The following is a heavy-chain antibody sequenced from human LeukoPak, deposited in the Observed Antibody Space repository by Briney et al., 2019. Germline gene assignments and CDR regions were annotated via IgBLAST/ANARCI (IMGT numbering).Heavy chain of an antibody. D-gene: IGHD6-13*01. Sequence: GASVKVSCKASGYTFTGYYMHWVRQAPGQGLEWIGWINPNSGGTNYAQKFQGRVTMTRDTSISTAYMELSRLRSDDTAVYYCARDPSSSWNYYFDYWGQGTLVTVSS. J-gene: IGHJ4*02. CDR1: GYTFTGYY. V-gene: IGHV1-2*02. CDR3: ARDPSSSWNYYFDY. CDR2: INPNSGGT.